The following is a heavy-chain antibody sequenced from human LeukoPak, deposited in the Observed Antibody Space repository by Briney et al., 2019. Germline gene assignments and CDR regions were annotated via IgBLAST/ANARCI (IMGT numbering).Heavy chain of an antibody. J-gene: IGHJ6*02. CDR1: GFTFGDHA. CDR3: TRGPRQLWLYYGMDV. V-gene: IGHV3-49*04. Sequence: GRSLRLSCTASGFTFGDHAMSWVRQAPGKGLEWVGFIRSKAYGGTTEYAASVKGSFTISRDDSKSIAYLQMNSLKTEDTAVYYCTRGPRQLWLYYGMDVWGQGTTVIVSS. D-gene: IGHD5-18*01. CDR2: IRSKAYGGTT.